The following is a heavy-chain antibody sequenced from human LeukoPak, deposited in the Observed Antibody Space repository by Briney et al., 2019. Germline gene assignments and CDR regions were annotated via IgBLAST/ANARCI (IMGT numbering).Heavy chain of an antibody. D-gene: IGHD2-21*01. J-gene: IGHJ5*02. CDR1: GYAFTGYY. CDR2: INPNSGGT. Sequence: ASVKVSCKAAGYAFTGYYMHWVRQAPGQGLEWMGWINPNSGGTNYAQKFQGWVTMTRDTSISTAYMELSRLRSDDTAVYYCARAIGDTIWFDPWGQGTLVTVSS. V-gene: IGHV1-2*04. CDR3: ARAIGDTIWFDP.